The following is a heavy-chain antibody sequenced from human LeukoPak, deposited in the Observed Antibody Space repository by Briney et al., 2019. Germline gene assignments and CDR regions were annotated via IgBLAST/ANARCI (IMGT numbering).Heavy chain of an antibody. Sequence: SVKVSCKASGGTFSSYAISWVRQAPGQGLEWMGGIIPIFGTANYAQKFQGRVTITTDESTSTAYMELSSLRSEDTAVYYCARDFPSIAAAGTDQNWFDPWGQGTLVTVSP. CDR2: IIPIFGTA. CDR3: ARDFPSIAAAGTDQNWFDP. D-gene: IGHD6-13*01. J-gene: IGHJ5*02. CDR1: GGTFSSYA. V-gene: IGHV1-69*05.